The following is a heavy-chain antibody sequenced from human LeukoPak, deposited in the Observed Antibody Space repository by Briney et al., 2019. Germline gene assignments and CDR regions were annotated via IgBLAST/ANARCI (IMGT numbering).Heavy chain of an antibody. V-gene: IGHV1-2*06. J-gene: IGHJ5*02. CDR2: INPNSGGT. Sequence: ASVKVSCKASRYTFTSYGISWVRQAPGQGLEWMGRINPNSGGTKYAQKFQGRVTMTRDTSISTAYMELNRLTSDDTAVYYCAKCGDFIAASYNWFDPWGPGTLVTISS. CDR1: RYTFTSYG. CDR3: AKCGDFIAASYNWFDP. D-gene: IGHD6-13*01.